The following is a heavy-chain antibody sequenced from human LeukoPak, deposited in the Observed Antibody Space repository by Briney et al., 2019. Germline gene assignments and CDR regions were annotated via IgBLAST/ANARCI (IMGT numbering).Heavy chain of an antibody. D-gene: IGHD6-19*01. J-gene: IGHJ6*04. CDR2: INTDGTVT. Sequence: GGSLRLSCAASRFTFSKYCMLWVRQAPGKGLESVSRINTDGTVTTYADSVKGRFTVSRDNADNTMFLQMNSVRDEDTAVYYCATDQWRAPPAGSWGKGTPVSVSS. CDR3: ATDQWRAPPAGS. V-gene: IGHV3-74*01. CDR1: RFTFSKYC.